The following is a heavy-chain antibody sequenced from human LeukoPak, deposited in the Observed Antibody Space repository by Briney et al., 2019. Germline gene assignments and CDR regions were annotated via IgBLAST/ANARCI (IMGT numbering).Heavy chain of an antibody. CDR2: NDPNSGVT. V-gene: IGHV1-2*02. CDR1: GYTFTVYS. CDR3: AVSVQAPPIPTFDY. J-gene: IGHJ4*02. Sequence: ASVKVSCKASGYTFTVYSIHWMRQAPGQGLEFVGRNDPNSGVTNYAQNFQGRVTMTTDTSVSTVYMELSRLTSDDTAVYYCAVSVQAPPIPTFDYWGQGTPVTVSS.